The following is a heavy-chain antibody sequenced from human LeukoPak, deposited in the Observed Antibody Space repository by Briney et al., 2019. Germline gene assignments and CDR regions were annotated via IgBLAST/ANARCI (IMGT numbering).Heavy chain of an antibody. J-gene: IGHJ4*02. CDR1: GYTFTSYG. D-gene: IGHD1-26*01. V-gene: IGHV1-18*01. CDR2: ISAYNGNT. Sequence: ASVKVSCKASGYTFTSYGISWVRQAPGQGLEWMGWISAYNGNTNYAQKLQGRVTMTTDTSTSTAYMELRSLRSDDTAVYYCAREGPPVAGATSLDFDYWGQGTLVTVSS. CDR3: AREGPPVAGATSLDFDY.